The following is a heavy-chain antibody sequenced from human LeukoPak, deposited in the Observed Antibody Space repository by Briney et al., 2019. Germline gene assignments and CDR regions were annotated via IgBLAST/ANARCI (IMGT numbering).Heavy chain of an antibody. V-gene: IGHV4-38-2*02. CDR2: IYHSGNT. CDR1: GYSISSGYY. CDR3: ARGAAITY. D-gene: IGHD5-24*01. J-gene: IGHJ4*02. Sequence: PSETLSLTCTVSGYSISSGYYWGWIRQPPGKGLEWIGSIYHSGNTYYNPSLKSRVTMPVDTSKNQFSLNLSSVTAADTAVYYCARGAAITYWGQGTLVTVSS.